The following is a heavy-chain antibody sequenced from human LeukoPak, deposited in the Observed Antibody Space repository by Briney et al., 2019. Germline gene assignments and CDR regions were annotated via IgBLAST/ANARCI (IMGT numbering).Heavy chain of an antibody. D-gene: IGHD3-22*01. CDR1: GFSFSNYA. V-gene: IGHV4-34*01. J-gene: IGHJ4*02. CDR3: ARAGDTSGYADY. CDR2: VNYSGRT. Sequence: GSLRLSCAASGFSFSNYAMSWIRQPPGKGLEWIGEVNYSGRTNYNPSLKSRVTISVDTSKNQFSLKLSSVTAADTAVYYCARAGDTSGYADYWGQGTLVTVSS.